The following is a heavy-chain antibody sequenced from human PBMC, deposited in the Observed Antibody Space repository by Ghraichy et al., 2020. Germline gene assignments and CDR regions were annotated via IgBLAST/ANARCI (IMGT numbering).Heavy chain of an antibody. CDR2: IYSGGST. CDR3: ARELRASSGWPPLGMDV. CDR1: GFTVSSNY. Sequence: GGSLRLSCAASGFTVSSNYMSWVRQAPGKGLEWVSVIYSGGSTYYADSVKGRFTISRHNSKNTLYLQMNSLRAEDTAVYYCARELRASSGWPPLGMDVWGQGTTVTVSS. D-gene: IGHD6-19*01. V-gene: IGHV3-53*04. J-gene: IGHJ6*02.